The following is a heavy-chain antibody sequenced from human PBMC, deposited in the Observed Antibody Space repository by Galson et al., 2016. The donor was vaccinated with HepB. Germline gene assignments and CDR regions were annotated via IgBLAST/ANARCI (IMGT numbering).Heavy chain of an antibody. CDR3: TKDGDSTGYYYSKFN. D-gene: IGHD3-22*01. Sequence: SLRLSCAAAGFTFSNYAMSWVRQAPGKGLGWVSTISGSGDSTYYADSGKGRSTISRDKSKNTLYLQMNSLRAEDTAVYYCTKDGDSTGYYYSKFNWGQGTLVTVSS. CDR2: ISGSGDST. J-gene: IGHJ4*02. V-gene: IGHV3-23*01. CDR1: GFTFSNYA.